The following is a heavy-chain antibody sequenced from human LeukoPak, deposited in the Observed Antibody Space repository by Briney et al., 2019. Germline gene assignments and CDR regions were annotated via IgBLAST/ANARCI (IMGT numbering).Heavy chain of an antibody. V-gene: IGHV3-30-3*01. CDR1: GFTFTSYA. J-gene: IGHJ4*02. CDR2: ISYDGSNK. CDR3: ARGGEDVVVPAAIYFDY. D-gene: IGHD2-2*01. Sequence: GGSLRLSCAASGFTFTSYAMTWVRQAPGKGLEWVAVISYDGSNKYYADSVKGRFTISRDNSKNTLYLQMNSLRAEDTAVYYCARGGEDVVVPAAIYFDYWGQGTLVTVSS.